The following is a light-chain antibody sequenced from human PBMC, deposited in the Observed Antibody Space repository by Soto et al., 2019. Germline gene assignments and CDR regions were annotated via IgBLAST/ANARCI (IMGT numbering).Light chain of an antibody. CDR1: NSNIGSNT. CDR2: YDN. Sequence: QSVLTQPPSASGTPGQRVTISCSGSNSNIGSNTVNWYQQLPGTAPKLLIYYDNLRPSGVPDRISGSKSGTSASLAISGRQSGDEADYYCAAWDDSLNGRVFGTGTKLTVL. CDR3: AAWDDSLNGRV. J-gene: IGLJ1*01. V-gene: IGLV1-44*01.